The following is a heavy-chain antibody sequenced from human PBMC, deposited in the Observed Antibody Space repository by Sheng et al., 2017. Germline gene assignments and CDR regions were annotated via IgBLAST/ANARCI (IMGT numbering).Heavy chain of an antibody. J-gene: IGHJ5*02. D-gene: IGHD2-8*01. Sequence: QVQLQESGPGLVKPSETLSLTCTVSGYSISSGYYWGWIRQPPGKGLEWIGSIYHSGSTYYNPSLKSRVTISVDTSKNQFSLKLSSVTAADTAVYYCARVAHCTNCVCFDWFDPWGQGTLVTVSS. V-gene: IGHV4-38-2*02. CDR3: ARVAHCTNCVCFDWFDP. CDR1: GYSISSGYY. CDR2: IYHSGST.